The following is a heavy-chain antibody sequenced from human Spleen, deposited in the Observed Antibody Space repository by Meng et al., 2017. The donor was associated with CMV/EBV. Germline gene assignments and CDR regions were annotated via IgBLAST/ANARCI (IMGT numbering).Heavy chain of an antibody. Sequence: ASVMVSCKASGYTFTDYHMHWVRQAPGQGLEWMGWINPNSGGTIYAQKFHGRVTVTRDTSITTAYMELNRLRSDDTAVYYCARERTGTYYFDYWGQGTLVTVSS. CDR3: ARERTGTYYFDY. V-gene: IGHV1-2*02. D-gene: IGHD1/OR15-1a*01. CDR1: GYTFTDYH. J-gene: IGHJ4*01. CDR2: INPNSGGT.